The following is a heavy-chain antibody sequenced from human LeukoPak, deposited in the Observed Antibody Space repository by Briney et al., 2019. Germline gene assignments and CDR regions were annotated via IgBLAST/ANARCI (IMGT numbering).Heavy chain of an antibody. V-gene: IGHV4-34*01. D-gene: IGHD3-16*01. CDR2: INHSGST. Sequence: RTSETLSLTCAVYGGSFSGYYWSWIRQPPGKGLEWIGEINHSGSTNYNPSLKSRVTISVDTSKNQFSLKLSSVTAADTAVYYCARKGLKIRDVDYWGQGTLVTVSS. CDR1: GGSFSGYY. CDR3: ARKGLKIRDVDY. J-gene: IGHJ4*02.